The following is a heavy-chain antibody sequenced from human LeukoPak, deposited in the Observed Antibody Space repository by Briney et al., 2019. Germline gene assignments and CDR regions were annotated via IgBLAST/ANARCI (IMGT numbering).Heavy chain of an antibody. J-gene: IGHJ6*03. V-gene: IGHV3-30*02. CDR3: AKTFGLWWPYYYYYMDV. CDR1: GFTFSSYG. Sequence: GGSLRLSCAASGFTFSSYGMHWVRQAPGKGLEWVAFIRYDGSNKYYADSVKGRFTISRDNSKNTLYLQMNSLRAEDTAVYYCAKTFGLWWPYYYYYMDVWGKGTTVTISS. D-gene: IGHD2-21*01. CDR2: IRYDGSNK.